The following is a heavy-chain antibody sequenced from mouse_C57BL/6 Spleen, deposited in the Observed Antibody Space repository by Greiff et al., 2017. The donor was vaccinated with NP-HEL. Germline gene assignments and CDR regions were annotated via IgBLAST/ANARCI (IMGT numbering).Heavy chain of an antibody. CDR3: ARKATVVATPYWYFDV. V-gene: IGHV2-9-1*01. D-gene: IGHD1-1*01. Sequence: VQRVESGPGLVAPSQSLSITCTVSGFSLTSYAISWVRQPPGKGLEWLGVIWTGGGTNYNSALKSRLSISKDNSKSQVFLKMNSLQTDDTARYYCARKATVVATPYWYFDVWGTGTTVTVSS. CDR1: GFSLTSYA. J-gene: IGHJ1*03. CDR2: IWTGGGT.